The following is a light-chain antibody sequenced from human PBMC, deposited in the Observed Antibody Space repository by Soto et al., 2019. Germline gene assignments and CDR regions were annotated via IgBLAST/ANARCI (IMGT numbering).Light chain of an antibody. V-gene: IGKV3-15*01. CDR2: GAS. J-gene: IGKJ4*01. CDR1: QSVSSN. CDR3: QHYNNWPPLT. Sequence: EIVMTQSPATLSVSPGERATLSCRASQSVSSNLAWYQQKPGQAPRLLIYGASTRATGIPARFSGSGSGTEFTLNISSLQSEDFAVYSCQHYNNWPPLTFGGGTKVEIK.